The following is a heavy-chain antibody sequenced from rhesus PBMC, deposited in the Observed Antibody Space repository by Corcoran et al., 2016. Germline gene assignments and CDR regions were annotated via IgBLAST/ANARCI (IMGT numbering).Heavy chain of an antibody. V-gene: IGHV4-122*02. J-gene: IGHJ5-1*01. CDR3: ARDVVVVIGYNRFDV. Sequence: QVQLQESGPGLVKPSETLSLTCAVSGGSISSGYYYWSWIRQPPGKGLEWIGYITYSGSTSYNPSLKSRVTISRDTSKNQFSLKLSSVTAADTAVYYCARDVVVVIGYNRFDVWGAGVLVTVSS. CDR2: ITYSGST. CDR1: GGSISSGYYY. D-gene: IGHD3-16*01.